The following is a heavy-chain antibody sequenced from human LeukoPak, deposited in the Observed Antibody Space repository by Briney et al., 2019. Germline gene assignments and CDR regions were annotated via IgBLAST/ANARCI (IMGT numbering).Heavy chain of an antibody. V-gene: IGHV3-49*04. D-gene: IGHD5-24*01. CDR3: TRDPRGDGYNSPVFH. CDR1: GFTFSSYS. Sequence: PGGSLRLSCAASGFTFSSYSMNWVRQAPGKGLEWVGFIRSKAYGGTTEYAASVKGRFTISRDDSKSFAYLQMNSLKTEDTAVYYCTRDPRGDGYNSPVFHWGQETLVTVSS. CDR2: IRSKAYGGTT. J-gene: IGHJ4*02.